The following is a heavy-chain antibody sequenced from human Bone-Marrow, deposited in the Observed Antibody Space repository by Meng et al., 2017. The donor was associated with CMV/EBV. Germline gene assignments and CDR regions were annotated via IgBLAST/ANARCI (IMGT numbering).Heavy chain of an antibody. CDR1: TYTFIDHH. J-gene: IGHJ4*02. D-gene: IGHD2-8*01. V-gene: IGHV1-2*02. CDR3: ARSDRNYCTNGVCYKY. CDR2: IDPRTGDT. Sequence: ASVKVSCKASTYTFIDHHIHWVRQAPGQGLEWMGWIDPRTGDTKYAQKFQGRVTLSRDTSISTAYMELSRLRSDDTAVYYCARSDRNYCTNGVCYKYWGQGTLVTVSS.